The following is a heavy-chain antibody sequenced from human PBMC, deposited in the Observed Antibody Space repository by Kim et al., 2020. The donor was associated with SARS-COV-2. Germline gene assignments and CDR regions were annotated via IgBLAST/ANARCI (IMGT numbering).Heavy chain of an antibody. CDR1: GGSISSSSYY. Sequence: SETLSLTCTVSGGSISSSSYYWGWIRQPPGKGLEWIGSIYYSGSTYYNPSLKSRVTISVDTSKNQFSLKLSSVTAADTAVYYCARRPLSGLITIFGVVMEQYYYYGMDVWGQGTTVTVSS. V-gene: IGHV4-39*01. J-gene: IGHJ6*02. CDR3: ARRPLSGLITIFGVVMEQYYYYGMDV. CDR2: IYYSGST. D-gene: IGHD3-3*01.